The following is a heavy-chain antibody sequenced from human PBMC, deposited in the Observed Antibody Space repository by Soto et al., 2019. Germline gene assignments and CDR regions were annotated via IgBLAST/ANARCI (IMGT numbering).Heavy chain of an antibody. Sequence: ASVKVSCKASGYTFTSYGISWVRQAPGQGLEWMGWISAYNGNTNYAQKLQGRVTMTTDTSTSTAYMELRSLRSDDTALYYCARIYYDFWSGINWFDPWGQGTLVTVSS. CDR2: ISAYNGNT. CDR3: ARIYYDFWSGINWFDP. CDR1: GYTFTSYG. J-gene: IGHJ5*02. V-gene: IGHV1-18*01. D-gene: IGHD3-3*01.